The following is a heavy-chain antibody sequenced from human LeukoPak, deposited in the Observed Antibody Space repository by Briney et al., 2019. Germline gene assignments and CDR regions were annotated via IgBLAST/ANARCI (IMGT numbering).Heavy chain of an antibody. CDR3: ARDAGIVGATRSLSFDH. CDR1: GYTFTSYG. D-gene: IGHD1-26*01. CDR2: ISAYNGNT. Sequence: ASVKVSCKASGYTFTSYGISWVRQAPGQGLEWMGWISAYNGNTNYAQKLQGRVTMTTDTSTSTAYMELRSLRSDDTAVYYCARDAGIVGATRSLSFDHWGQGTLVTVSS. J-gene: IGHJ4*02. V-gene: IGHV1-18*01.